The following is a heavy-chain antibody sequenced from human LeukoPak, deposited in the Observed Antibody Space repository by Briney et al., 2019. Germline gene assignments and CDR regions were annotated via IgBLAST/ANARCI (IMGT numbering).Heavy chain of an antibody. CDR3: ARGYYDSSGCYYYFDY. Sequence: ASVKVSCKASGYTFTSYAMNWVRQAPGQGLEWMGWINTNTGNPTYAQGSTGRFVFSLDTSVSTAYLQISSLKAEDTAVYYCARGYYDSSGCYYYFDYWGQGTLVTVSS. J-gene: IGHJ4*02. CDR2: INTNTGNP. D-gene: IGHD3-22*01. V-gene: IGHV7-4-1*02. CDR1: GYTFTSYA.